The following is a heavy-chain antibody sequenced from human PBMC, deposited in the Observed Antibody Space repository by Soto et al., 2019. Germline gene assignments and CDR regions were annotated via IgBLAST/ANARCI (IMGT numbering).Heavy chain of an antibody. Sequence: GGSLGLSCAASGFTFSSYAMHWVRQAPGKGLEWVVVISYDGSNKYYADSVKGRFTISRDNSKNTLYLQMNSLRAEDTAVYYCARVPAEQWLSNTLGDAFDIWGQGTMVTVSS. CDR3: ARVPAEQWLSNTLGDAFDI. CDR1: GFTFSSYA. J-gene: IGHJ3*02. CDR2: ISYDGSNK. V-gene: IGHV3-30-3*01. D-gene: IGHD6-19*01.